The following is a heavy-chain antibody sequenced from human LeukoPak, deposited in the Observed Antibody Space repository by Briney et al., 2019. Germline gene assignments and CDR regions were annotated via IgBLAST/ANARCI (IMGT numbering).Heavy chain of an antibody. D-gene: IGHD2/OR15-2a*01. J-gene: IGHJ4*02. CDR2: IYYSGNT. Sequence: SETLSLTCTVSGGSISDDYCSWIRQSPGKGLEWIGNIYYSGNTYYNPSLKSRVIISADTSKNQFSLRLNSVTAADTAVYYCARDSAPNLLAYFDYWGQGILVTVSS. CDR3: ARDSAPNLLAYFDY. V-gene: IGHV4-59*12. CDR1: GGSISDDY.